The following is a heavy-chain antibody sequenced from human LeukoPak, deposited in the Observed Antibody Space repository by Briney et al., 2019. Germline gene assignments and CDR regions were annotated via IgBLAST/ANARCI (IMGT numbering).Heavy chain of an antibody. D-gene: IGHD5-18*01. CDR1: GFTFSSYA. V-gene: IGHV3-23*01. CDR3: AKDTASSWWYFDL. Sequence: GSLRLSCAASGFTFSSYAMSWVRQAPGKGLEWVSAIGGSGSTTYYADSVKGRFTISRDNSKNTLYLQMNSLRAEDTAVYYCAKDTASSWWYFDLWGRGTLVTVSS. CDR2: IGGSGSTT. J-gene: IGHJ2*01.